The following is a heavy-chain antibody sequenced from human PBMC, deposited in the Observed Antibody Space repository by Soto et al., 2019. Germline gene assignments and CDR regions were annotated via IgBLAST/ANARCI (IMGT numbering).Heavy chain of an antibody. CDR2: IIAYNGNT. CDR1: GYSFTNYG. CDR3: ARDRGVAPPVAGNTHYYYYMDV. D-gene: IGHD6-19*01. V-gene: IGHV1-18*01. J-gene: IGHJ6*03. Sequence: QDQLVQSGVEVKKPGASVKVSCKASGYSFTNYGITWVRQAPGQGFEWMGWIIAYNGNTNYAQKFEGRVTMNTDASTSTAYLELRSLRSDDTAVYYCARDRGVAPPVAGNTHYYYYMDVWGKGTTVTVSS.